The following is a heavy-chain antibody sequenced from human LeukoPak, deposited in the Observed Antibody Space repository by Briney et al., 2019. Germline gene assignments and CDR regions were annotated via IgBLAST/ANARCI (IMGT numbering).Heavy chain of an antibody. CDR2: IYYSGST. CDR3: ARVPVDCSGGSCSDYYYYYMDV. J-gene: IGHJ6*03. Sequence: SETLSLTCTVSGGSISSYYWSWIRQPPGKGLEWIGYIYYSGSTNYNPSLKSRVTISVDTSKNQFSLKLSSVTAADTAVYYCARVPVDCSGGSCSDYYYYYMDVWGKGTTVTVSS. D-gene: IGHD2-15*01. CDR1: GGSISSYY. V-gene: IGHV4-59*01.